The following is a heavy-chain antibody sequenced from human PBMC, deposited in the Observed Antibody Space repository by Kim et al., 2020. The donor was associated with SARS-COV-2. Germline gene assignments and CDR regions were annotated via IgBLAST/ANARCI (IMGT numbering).Heavy chain of an antibody. D-gene: IGHD2-15*01. Sequence: GGSLRLSCAASGFTVSSNYMSWVRQAPGKGLEWVSVIYSGGSTYYADSVKGRFTISRDNSKNTLYLQMNSLRAEDTAVYYCARETYCSGGSCYGRYYFDYWGQGTLVTVSS. CDR3: ARETYCSGGSCYGRYYFDY. V-gene: IGHV3-53*01. CDR1: GFTVSSNY. J-gene: IGHJ4*02. CDR2: IYSGGST.